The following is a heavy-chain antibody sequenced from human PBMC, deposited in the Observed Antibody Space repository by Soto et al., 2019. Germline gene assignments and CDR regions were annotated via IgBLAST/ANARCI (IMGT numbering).Heavy chain of an antibody. Sequence: EVQLVESGGGLVQPGGSLRLSCAASGFTVSSNYMNWVRQAPGKGLEWVSVIYSGGSTYYADSVKGRFTISRDNSKNTLYLQMGSLRAEDTAVYYCARESTAMSYGMDVWGQGTTVTVSS. CDR2: IYSGGST. V-gene: IGHV3-66*01. J-gene: IGHJ6*02. D-gene: IGHD5-18*01. CDR1: GFTVSSNY. CDR3: ARESTAMSYGMDV.